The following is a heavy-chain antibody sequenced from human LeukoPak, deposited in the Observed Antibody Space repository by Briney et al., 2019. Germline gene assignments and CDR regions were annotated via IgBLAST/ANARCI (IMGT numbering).Heavy chain of an antibody. D-gene: IGHD3-9*01. Sequence: ASVKVSCKASGYTFTSYGISWVRQAPGQGLEWTGWISAYNGNTNYAQKLQGRVTMTTDTSTSTAYMELRSLRSDDTAVYYCARDHDILTGYYQAYNWFDPWGQGTLVTVSS. CDR1: GYTFTSYG. CDR2: ISAYNGNT. CDR3: ARDHDILTGYYQAYNWFDP. J-gene: IGHJ5*02. V-gene: IGHV1-18*01.